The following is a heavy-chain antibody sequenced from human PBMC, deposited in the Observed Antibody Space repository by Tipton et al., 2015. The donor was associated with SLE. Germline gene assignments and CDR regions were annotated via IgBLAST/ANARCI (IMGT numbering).Heavy chain of an antibody. V-gene: IGHV4-38-2*02. CDR1: GYSISSGYY. D-gene: IGHD2-8*02. CDR3: ARQSYPGLVVYAHNWFDP. Sequence: TLSLTCTVSGYSISSGYYWGWIRQPPGKGLEWIGYIYYSGSTNYNPSLKSRVTISVDTSKNQFSLKLSPVTAADTAVYYCARQSYPGLVVYAHNWFDPWGQGTLVTVSS. J-gene: IGHJ5*02. CDR2: IYYSGST.